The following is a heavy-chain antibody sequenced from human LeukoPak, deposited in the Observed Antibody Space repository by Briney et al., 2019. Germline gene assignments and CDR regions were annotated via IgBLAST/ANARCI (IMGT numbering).Heavy chain of an antibody. CDR1: GGSISSGGYY. CDR3: ARVVVGATFDY. D-gene: IGHD1-26*01. Sequence: SQTLSLTCTVSGGSISSGGYYWSWIRQHPGKGLEWIGYIYYSGSTYYNPSLKSRVTISVDTSKSQFSLKLSSVTVADTAVYYCARVVVGATFDYWGLGTLVTVSS. V-gene: IGHV4-31*03. CDR2: IYYSGST. J-gene: IGHJ4*02.